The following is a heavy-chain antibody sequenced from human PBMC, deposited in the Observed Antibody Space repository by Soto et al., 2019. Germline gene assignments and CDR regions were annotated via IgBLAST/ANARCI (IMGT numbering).Heavy chain of an antibody. D-gene: IGHD6-13*01. Sequence: QVQLVESGGGVVQPGRSLRLSCAASGFTFSSYGMHWVRQAPGKGLEWVAVIWYDGSNKYYADSVKGRFTISRDNSKNTLYLQMNSLRAEDTAVYYCAREQGYSSSWYRNYYYGMDVWGQGTTVTVSS. CDR2: IWYDGSNK. CDR1: GFTFSSYG. V-gene: IGHV3-33*01. CDR3: AREQGYSSSWYRNYYYGMDV. J-gene: IGHJ6*02.